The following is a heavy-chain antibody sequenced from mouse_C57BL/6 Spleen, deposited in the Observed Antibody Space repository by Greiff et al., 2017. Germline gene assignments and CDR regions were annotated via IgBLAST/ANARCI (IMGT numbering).Heavy chain of an antibody. CDR1: GYSFTGYY. CDR3: AKNYEGDYAMDY. Sequence: EVQLQQSGPELAKPGASVKISCKASGYSFTGYYMNWVKQSPEKSLEWIGEINPSTGGTTYIQKFKAKATLTADKSSSTAYMQLNMLTSEDSAVYYCAKNYEGDYAMDYWGQGTSVTVSS. D-gene: IGHD2-4*01. V-gene: IGHV1-42*01. CDR2: INPSTGGT. J-gene: IGHJ4*01.